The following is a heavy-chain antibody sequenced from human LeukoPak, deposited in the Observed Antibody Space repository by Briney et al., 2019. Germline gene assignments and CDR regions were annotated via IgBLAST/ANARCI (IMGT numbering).Heavy chain of an antibody. Sequence: SETLSLTCTVSGDSISHYYWSWIRQPPGKGLEWIGYIFYSGSTNYNPSLKSRVIISVDTSRNQYSLKLNSLTAADTAVYYCARGSSAPRWFPFDYWGQGTLVTVSS. CDR1: GDSISHYY. D-gene: IGHD4-23*01. J-gene: IGHJ4*02. V-gene: IGHV4-59*01. CDR2: IFYSGST. CDR3: ARGSSAPRWFPFDY.